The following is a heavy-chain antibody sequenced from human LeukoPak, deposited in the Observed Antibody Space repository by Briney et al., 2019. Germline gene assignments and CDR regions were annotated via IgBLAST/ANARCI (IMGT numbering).Heavy chain of an antibody. CDR2: MNPNSGNT. J-gene: IGHJ5*02. CDR3: ARVAAADNGWFDP. Sequence: ASVKVSCKASGYTFTSYDINWVRQATGQGLEWMGWMNPNSGNTGYAQKFQGRVTMTRNTSISTAYMELSSLRSEDTAVYYCARVAAADNGWFDPWGQGTLVTVSS. CDR1: GYTFTSYD. V-gene: IGHV1-8*01. D-gene: IGHD6-13*01.